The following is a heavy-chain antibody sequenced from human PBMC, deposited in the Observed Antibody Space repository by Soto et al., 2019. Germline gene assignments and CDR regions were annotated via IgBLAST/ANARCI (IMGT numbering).Heavy chain of an antibody. CDR2: VFSSVSA. Sequence: SETLSLTCIVSGVSVRSYTWSWVRQPANKGLEWIGRVFSSVSATYNPSLKSRVSISMDTPENRISLKMDSVTAADAGVYFCARDGMTTGDTWGPGTMVTVSS. CDR3: ARDGMTTGDT. V-gene: IGHV4-4*07. D-gene: IGHD2-21*02. J-gene: IGHJ4*02. CDR1: GVSVRSYT.